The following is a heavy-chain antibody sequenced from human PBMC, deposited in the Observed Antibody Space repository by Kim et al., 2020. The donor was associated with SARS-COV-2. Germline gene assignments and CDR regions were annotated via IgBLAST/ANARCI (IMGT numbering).Heavy chain of an antibody. D-gene: IGHD2-2*01. CDR3: ARGGIVVVPAAMGVFDP. CDR2: INAGNGNT. Sequence: ASVKVSCKASGYTFTSYAMHWVRQAPGQRLEWMGWINAGNGNTKYSQKFQGRVTITRDTSASTAYMELSSLRSEDTAVYYCARGGIVVVPAAMGVFDPWGQGTLVTVSS. V-gene: IGHV1-3*01. CDR1: GYTFTSYA. J-gene: IGHJ5*02.